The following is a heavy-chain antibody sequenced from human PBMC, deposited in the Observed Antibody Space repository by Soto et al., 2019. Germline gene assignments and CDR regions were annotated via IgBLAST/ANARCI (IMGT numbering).Heavy chain of an antibody. CDR2: INPNSGGT. J-gene: IGHJ3*01. V-gene: IGHV1-2*04. CDR3: ARDRYDAYSSILCKTHGSFDF. CDR1: GYTFTGSY. D-gene: IGHD6-13*01. Sequence: APVKVSCKASGYTFTGSYMHWVRQAPGQGLEWMGWINPNSGGTNYAQKFQGWVTMTRDTSISTAYMELSRLRSDDTAVYYCARDRYDAYSSILCKTHGSFDFCDKGPMSTVS.